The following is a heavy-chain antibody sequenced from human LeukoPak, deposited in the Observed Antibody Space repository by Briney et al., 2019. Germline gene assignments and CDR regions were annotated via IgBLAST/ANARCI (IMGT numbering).Heavy chain of an antibody. D-gene: IGHD6-19*01. CDR1: GFTFSSYI. Sequence: GGSLRLSCAASGFTFSSYIMNWVRQAPGKGLEWVSHISSSSSTIYYADSVKGRFTISRDNAKNSLCLQMNSLRAEDTAVYYCARELREGGSGWFYYYYGMDVWGQGTTVTVSS. CDR3: ARELREGGSGWFYYYYGMDV. CDR2: ISSSSSTI. J-gene: IGHJ6*02. V-gene: IGHV3-48*01.